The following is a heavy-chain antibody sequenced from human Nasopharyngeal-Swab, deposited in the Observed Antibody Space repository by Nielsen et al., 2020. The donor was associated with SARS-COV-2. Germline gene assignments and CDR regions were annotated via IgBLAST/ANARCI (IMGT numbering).Heavy chain of an antibody. V-gene: IGHV3-23*01. CDR3: AGEVGGYRDY. J-gene: IGHJ4*02. D-gene: IGHD1-26*01. Sequence: GESLKISCAASGFTFSTSVMSWVRQAPGEGLEWVSAISGAGTSTYYADSVKGRFTISRDNVKNTVYLQMNSLRAEDTAVYHCAGEVGGYRDYWGQGTLVTVSS. CDR1: GFTFSTSV. CDR2: ISGAGTST.